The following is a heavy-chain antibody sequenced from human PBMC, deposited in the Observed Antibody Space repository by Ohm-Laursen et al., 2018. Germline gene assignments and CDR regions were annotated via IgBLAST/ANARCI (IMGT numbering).Heavy chain of an antibody. CDR3: ARDRARYCSSTSCYTLGWFDP. D-gene: IGHD2-2*02. Sequence: SLRLSCAASGFTFSDYYMSWIRQAPGKGLEWVSSISSSSSYIYYADSVKGRFTISRDNAKNSLYLQMNSLRAEDTAVYYCARDRARYCSSTSCYTLGWFDPWGQGTLVTVSS. CDR2: ISSSSSYI. J-gene: IGHJ5*02. CDR1: GFTFSDYY. V-gene: IGHV3-11*06.